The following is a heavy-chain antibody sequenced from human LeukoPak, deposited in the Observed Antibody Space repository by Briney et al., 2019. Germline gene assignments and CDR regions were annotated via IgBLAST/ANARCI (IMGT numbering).Heavy chain of an antibody. CDR3: ARDQGGYDSAYYYYYMDV. CDR1: GGSISSYY. V-gene: IGHV4-59*01. CDR2: IYYSGST. J-gene: IGHJ6*03. D-gene: IGHD5-12*01. Sequence: KPSETLSLTCTVSGGSISSYYWSWIRQPPGKGLEWIGYIYYSGSTNYNPSLKSRVTISVDTSKNQFSLKLSSVTAADTAVYYCARDQGGYDSAYYYYYMDVWGKGTTVTVSS.